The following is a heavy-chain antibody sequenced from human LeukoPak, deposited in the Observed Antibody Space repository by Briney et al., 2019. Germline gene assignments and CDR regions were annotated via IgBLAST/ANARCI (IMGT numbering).Heavy chain of an antibody. Sequence: PGGSLRLSCSASGFTFSDAWMGWVRHAPGKGLEWVGRIKRKANGETRHFAAPVKGRFTISRDDSKNTPYLQLNGLKTEDTAVYYYAWGGDYSDFWGRGTLVTVSS. CDR2: IKRKANGETR. CDR1: GFTFSDAW. CDR3: AWGGDYSDF. V-gene: IGHV3-15*01. J-gene: IGHJ4*01. D-gene: IGHD3-16*01.